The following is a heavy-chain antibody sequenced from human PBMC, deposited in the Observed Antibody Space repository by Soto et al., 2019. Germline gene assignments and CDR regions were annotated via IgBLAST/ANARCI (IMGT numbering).Heavy chain of an antibody. D-gene: IGHD5-12*01. CDR1: GGSIGSSNW. CDR2: IFRSGNT. CDR3: ARVLAREVAFDY. J-gene: IGHJ4*02. Sequence: QVRLQESGPGLVKPSGTLSLTCAISGGSIGSSNWWSWIRQSPGKGLQWIGEIFRSGNTNYNPSLKRRVTMSVDNTKNLFSLRLTYVTAADTAVYYCARVLAREVAFDYWGQGTLVTVSS. V-gene: IGHV4-4*02.